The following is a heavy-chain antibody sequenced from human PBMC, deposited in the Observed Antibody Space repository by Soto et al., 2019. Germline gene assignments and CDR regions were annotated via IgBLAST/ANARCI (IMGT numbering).Heavy chain of an antibody. D-gene: IGHD6-13*01. Sequence: GGSLRRSCAGSGLTVSSYSMNWVRQAPGKGLEWVSSISSSSSYIYYADSVKGRFTISRDNAKNSLYLQMNSLRAEDTAVYYCARDDLAAAGGGGYYYYYGMDVWGQGTTVTVSS. CDR1: GLTVSSYS. CDR2: ISSSSSYI. CDR3: ARDDLAAAGGGGYYYYYGMDV. J-gene: IGHJ6*02. V-gene: IGHV3-21*01.